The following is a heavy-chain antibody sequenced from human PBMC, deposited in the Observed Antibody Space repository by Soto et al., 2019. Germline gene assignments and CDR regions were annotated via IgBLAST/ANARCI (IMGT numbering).Heavy chain of an antibody. D-gene: IGHD6-13*01. V-gene: IGHV4-59*01. CDR1: GGSISTNY. Sequence: PSETLSLTCTVSGGSISTNYWTWIRQPPGKGLEWIGYVYNSGSTNYNPSLKSRVTISEDTSKSQFSLKVNSMTAADTAVYYCARYRREAVAGYTLDNWGQGILVTVSS. J-gene: IGHJ4*02. CDR3: ARYRREAVAGYTLDN. CDR2: VYNSGST.